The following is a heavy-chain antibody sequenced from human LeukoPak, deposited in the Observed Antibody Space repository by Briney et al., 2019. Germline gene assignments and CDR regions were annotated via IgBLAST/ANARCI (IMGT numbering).Heavy chain of an antibody. J-gene: IGHJ6*02. Sequence: GGSLRLSCEVSGFSFSDYYMDWVRQAPGKGLEWVGLSRNRENSYSTEYAASVKGRFTISRDDSKNSLYLQMNSLKTEDTAVYCCAREYYYGMDVWGQGTTVIVSS. CDR1: GFSFSDYY. V-gene: IGHV3-72*01. CDR3: AREYYYGMDV. CDR2: SRNRENSYST.